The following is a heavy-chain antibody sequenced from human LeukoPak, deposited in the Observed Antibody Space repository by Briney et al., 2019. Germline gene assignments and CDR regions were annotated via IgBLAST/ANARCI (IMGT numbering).Heavy chain of an antibody. Sequence: SETLSLTCTVSGGSISSSSYYWGWIRQPPGKGLEWIGEINHSGSTNYNPSLKSRVTISVDTSKNQFSLKLSSVTAADTAVYYCARRRWGLYYYMDVWGKGTTVTVSS. J-gene: IGHJ6*03. CDR1: GGSISSSSYY. CDR3: ARRRWGLYYYMDV. CDR2: INHSGST. D-gene: IGHD4-23*01. V-gene: IGHV4-39*07.